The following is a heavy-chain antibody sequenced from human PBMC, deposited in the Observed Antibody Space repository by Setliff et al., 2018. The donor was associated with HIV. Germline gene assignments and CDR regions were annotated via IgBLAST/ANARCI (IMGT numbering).Heavy chain of an antibody. CDR1: GFSFSRYT. CDR3: AKGDSFVFSYVYPDY. V-gene: IGHV3-21*01. Sequence: ETLSLSCVASGFSFSRYTMMWVRQTPGKGLEWVSSITSNLNYKYADSVKGRFTISRDNTKNSLYLQMNSLRAEDTAVYYCAKGDSFVFSYVYPDYWGPGTLVTVSS. J-gene: IGHJ4*02. D-gene: IGHD3-22*01. CDR2: ITSNLNYK.